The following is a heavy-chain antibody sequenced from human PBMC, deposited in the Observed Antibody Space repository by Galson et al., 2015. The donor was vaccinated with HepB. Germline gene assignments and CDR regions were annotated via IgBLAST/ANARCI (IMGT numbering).Heavy chain of an antibody. V-gene: IGHV3-21*01. CDR2: ISSSSSYI. D-gene: IGHD2-2*01. J-gene: IGHJ4*02. CDR1: GFTFSSYS. Sequence: SLRLSCAASGFTFSSYSMNWVRQAPGKGLEWVSSISSSSSYIYYADSVKGRFTISRDNAKNSLYLQMNSLRAEDTAVYYCARDGCSSTSCATDYFDYWGQGTLVTVSS. CDR3: ARDGCSSTSCATDYFDY.